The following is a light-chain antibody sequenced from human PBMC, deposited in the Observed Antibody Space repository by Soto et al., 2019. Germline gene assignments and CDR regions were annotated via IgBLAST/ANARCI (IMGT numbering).Light chain of an antibody. V-gene: IGLV4-69*01. J-gene: IGLJ1*01. Sequence: QPVLTQSPSASASLGASVKLTCTLSSGHSSYAIAWHQQQPEKGPRYLMKLNSDGSHSKGDGIPDRFSGSSSGAERYLTISSLQSEDEADYSCQTWGNGIHVFGTGTKLTVL. CDR3: QTWGNGIHV. CDR1: SGHSSYA. CDR2: LNSDGSH.